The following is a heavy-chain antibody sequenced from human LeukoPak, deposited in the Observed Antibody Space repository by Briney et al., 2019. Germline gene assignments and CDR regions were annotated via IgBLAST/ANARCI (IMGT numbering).Heavy chain of an antibody. J-gene: IGHJ4*02. V-gene: IGHV1-24*01. CDR2: FDPEDGET. CDR3: ATASYSGSLLDY. D-gene: IGHD1-26*01. CDR1: GYTLTELS. Sequence: ASVKVSCKVSGYTLTELSMHWVRQAPGKGLEWMGGFDPEDGETIYAQKLQGRVTMTEDTSTDTACMELSSLRSEDTAVYYCATASYSGSLLDYWGQGTLVTVSS.